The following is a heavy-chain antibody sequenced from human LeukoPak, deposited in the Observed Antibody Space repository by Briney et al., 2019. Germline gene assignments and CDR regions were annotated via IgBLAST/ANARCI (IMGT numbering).Heavy chain of an antibody. CDR2: ISIDGGST. CDR3: VKGNGGTYYDAFDN. V-gene: IGHV3-64D*09. Sequence: GGSLRLSCSVSGFTFSSYAMHWVRQAPGKGLEYVSSISIDGGSTYYADSVKGRFTISRDNSKNTLYLQMSSLRPEDTAVYYCVKGNGGTYYDAFDNWGQGTRVTVSS. CDR1: GFTFSSYA. J-gene: IGHJ3*02. D-gene: IGHD3-10*01.